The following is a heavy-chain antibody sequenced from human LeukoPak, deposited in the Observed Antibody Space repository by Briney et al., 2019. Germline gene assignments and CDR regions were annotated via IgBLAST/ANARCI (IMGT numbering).Heavy chain of an antibody. J-gene: IGHJ4*02. CDR3: ARDLAGHYYGSGSSFDY. V-gene: IGHV3-7*01. D-gene: IGHD3-10*01. CDR2: IREDGSEK. Sequence: GGSLRLSCAAFGFTFSNYWMSWVRQAPGKGLEWVANIREDGSEKYYVDSVKGQFTISRDNAKNSLFLQMDSLRAEDTAVYYCARDLAGHYYGSGSSFDYWGQGTLVTVSS. CDR1: GFTFSNYW.